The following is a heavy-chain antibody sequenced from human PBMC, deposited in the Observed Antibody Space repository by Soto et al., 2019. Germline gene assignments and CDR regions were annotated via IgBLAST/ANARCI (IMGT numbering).Heavy chain of an antibody. CDR3: ARIRVSYSSWYWYFDL. V-gene: IGHV2-26*01. J-gene: IGHJ2*01. Sequence: QVSLKESGPVLVNPTETLTLTCTVSGFSLSNARMGVSWISQPPGKALEWLAHIFSNDEKSYSTSLKSRLTISKDTSKSQVVLTMTNMDPVDTATYYCARIRVSYSSWYWYFDLWGRGTLVTVSS. CDR1: GFSLSNARMG. D-gene: IGHD6-13*01. CDR2: IFSNDEK.